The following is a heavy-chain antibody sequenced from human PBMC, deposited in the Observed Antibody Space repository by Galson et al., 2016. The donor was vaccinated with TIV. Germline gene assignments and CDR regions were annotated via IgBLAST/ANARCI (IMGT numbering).Heavy chain of an antibody. CDR1: GGSISSNGIF. J-gene: IGHJ4*02. CDR3: ARDQDSGAYFDY. V-gene: IGHV4-31*03. Sequence: QVQLQESGPGLVKPSETLSLTCTVSGGSISSNGIFWSWIRQHPGKGLEWIGYIYHSGSTHYNPSLKSRVAMSVDTSKTQFSLPLTSVTAADTAVYYCARDQDSGAYFDYWGQGTLVTVSS. D-gene: IGHD2-15*01. CDR2: IYHSGST.